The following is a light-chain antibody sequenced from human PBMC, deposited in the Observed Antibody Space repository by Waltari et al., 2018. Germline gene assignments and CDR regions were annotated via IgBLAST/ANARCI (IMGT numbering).Light chain of an antibody. J-gene: IGKJ4*01. CDR2: LGS. V-gene: IGKV2-28*01. CDR1: RSLLHSSGYNY. CDR3: MQALQSPLT. Sequence: DIVMTQSPLSLPVPPGEPASISCKSSRSLLHSSGYNYVEWYLQKPGQAPQLLISLGSNRASGVPDRFSGSGSGTDFTLKISRVEAEDVGVYYCMQALQSPLTFGGGTKVEIK.